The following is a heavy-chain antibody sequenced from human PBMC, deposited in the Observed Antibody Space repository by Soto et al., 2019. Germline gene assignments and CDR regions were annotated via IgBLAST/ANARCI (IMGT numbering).Heavy chain of an antibody. J-gene: IGHJ3*02. D-gene: IGHD2-21*02. Sequence: GESLKISCKGSGYSFTSYLIGLVRQMPGKGLEWMGVIYPGDSDTRYSPSFQGQVTISADKSISTAYLQWSSLKASDTAMYYCARPPYCGGDCYPGRLAFDIWGQGTMVTVSS. CDR1: GYSFTSYL. CDR2: IYPGDSDT. CDR3: ARPPYCGGDCYPGRLAFDI. V-gene: IGHV5-51*01.